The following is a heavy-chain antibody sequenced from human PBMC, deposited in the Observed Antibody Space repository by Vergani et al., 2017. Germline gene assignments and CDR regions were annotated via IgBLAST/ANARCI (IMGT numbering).Heavy chain of an antibody. D-gene: IGHD3-22*01. CDR2: ISGSGGFT. V-gene: IGHV3-23*01. CDR1: GFTFTNFA. J-gene: IGHJ4*02. Sequence: EVQLLESGGHLDQPGVSLRLSCAASGFTFTNFAMTWVRQAPGEGLEWVSGISGSGGFTYYADSVKGRFTISRDNSKNTMSLQMNNLRAEDTAVYYCAKDNVPGYYDSSGYCDYWGQGTLVTVSS. CDR3: AKDNVPGYYDSSGYCDY.